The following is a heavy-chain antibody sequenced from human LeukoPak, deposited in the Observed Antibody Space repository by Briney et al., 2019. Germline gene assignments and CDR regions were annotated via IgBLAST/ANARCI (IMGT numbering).Heavy chain of an antibody. CDR3: ARVSSTMTVDKDFQH. CDR1: GFIFSDYW. V-gene: IGHV3-7*02. J-gene: IGHJ1*01. Sequence: PGGSLRLSCAAAGFIFSDYWMTWVRQAPGKGLQWVAHINGDGSDKYYVDSLKGRFTISRDNAKNSLYLQMNSLRAEDTAVYYCARVSSTMTVDKDFQHWGQGTLVTVSS. D-gene: IGHD4-17*01. CDR2: INGDGSDK.